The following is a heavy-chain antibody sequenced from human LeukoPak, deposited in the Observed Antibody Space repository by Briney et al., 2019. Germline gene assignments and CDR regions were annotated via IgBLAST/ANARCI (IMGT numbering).Heavy chain of an antibody. CDR2: IIPILGIA. J-gene: IGHJ4*02. D-gene: IGHD3-10*01. CDR1: GGTFSSYA. Sequence: SVKVSCKASGGTFSSYAISWVRQAPGQGLEWMGRIIPILGIANYAQKFQGRVTITADKSTSTVYMEVSSLRSEDTAVYYCARVRGVGSDSFDYWGQGTLVTVSS. CDR3: ARVRGVGSDSFDY. V-gene: IGHV1-69*04.